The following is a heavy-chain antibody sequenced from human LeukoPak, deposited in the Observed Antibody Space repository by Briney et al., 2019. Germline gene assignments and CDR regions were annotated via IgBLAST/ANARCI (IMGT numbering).Heavy chain of an antibody. D-gene: IGHD3-16*01. CDR3: ARFGGMQRKYWYFDL. Sequence: SGTLSLTCVVSGVSISSANWWSWVRQTPERGLEWIGEIYHTGTTNYNPSLQSRVTISVDQSNNQFSLKMTSVTATDTAVYFCARFGGMQRKYWYFDLWGRGTRVFVSS. V-gene: IGHV4-4*02. J-gene: IGHJ2*01. CDR2: IYHTGTT. CDR1: GVSISSANW.